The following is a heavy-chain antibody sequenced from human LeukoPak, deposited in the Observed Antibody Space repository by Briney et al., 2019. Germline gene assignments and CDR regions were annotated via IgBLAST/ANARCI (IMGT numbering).Heavy chain of an antibody. J-gene: IGHJ4*02. CDR2: INRDGSST. D-gene: IGHD1-26*01. CDR1: GFDW. CDR3: GGGGYLLDS. Sequence: GGSLRPSCAGSGFDWMNWVRQVPGKGLVWVSRINRDGSSTSYADSVKGRFTISRDSAKNTLYLQMNSLRPEDSAVYYCGGGGYLLDSWGQGILVTVSS. V-gene: IGHV3-74*01.